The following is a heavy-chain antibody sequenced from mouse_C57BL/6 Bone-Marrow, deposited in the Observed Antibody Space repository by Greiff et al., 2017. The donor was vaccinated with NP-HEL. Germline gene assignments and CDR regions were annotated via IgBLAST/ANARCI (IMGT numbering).Heavy chain of an antibody. Sequence: QVQLQQSGPELVKPGASVKISCKASGYAFSSSWMNWVKQRPGKGLEWIGRIYPGDGDTNYIGKFKGKATLTADKTSSIAYLQLSSLTSKDSAVYSCAKEKFITTGRFDYWGQGTTLTVSS. V-gene: IGHV1-82*01. CDR1: GYAFSSSW. D-gene: IGHD1-1*01. CDR3: AKEKFITTGRFDY. J-gene: IGHJ2*01. CDR2: IYPGDGDT.